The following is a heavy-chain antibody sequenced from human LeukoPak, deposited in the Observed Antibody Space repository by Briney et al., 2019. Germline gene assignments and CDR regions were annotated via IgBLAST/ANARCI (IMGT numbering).Heavy chain of an antibody. CDR1: GFTFSIYA. CDR3: AKGSYYYGSGSYYNPQDY. Sequence: GGSLRLSCAASGFTFSIYAMSWVRQAPGKGLEWVSSTSSGGDYTYYAGSVKGRFTISRDNSKNTLYLQMNSLRAEDTAVYYCAKGSYYYGSGSYYNPQDYWGQGALVTVSS. V-gene: IGHV3-23*01. CDR2: TSSGGDYT. D-gene: IGHD3-10*01. J-gene: IGHJ4*02.